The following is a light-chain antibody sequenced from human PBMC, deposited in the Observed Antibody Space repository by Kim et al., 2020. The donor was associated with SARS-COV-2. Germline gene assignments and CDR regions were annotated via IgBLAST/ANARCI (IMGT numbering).Light chain of an antibody. Sequence: SGSPGPTASIPFSGDKVGDKYACWYQQKPGRAPVRVIYQDSKRPSGIPERFSGSNSGNTATLTISGTQAMDEADYYCQAWDSSTAVFGGGTQLTVL. CDR2: QDS. CDR3: QAWDSSTAV. V-gene: IGLV3-1*01. J-gene: IGLJ2*01. CDR1: KVGDKY.